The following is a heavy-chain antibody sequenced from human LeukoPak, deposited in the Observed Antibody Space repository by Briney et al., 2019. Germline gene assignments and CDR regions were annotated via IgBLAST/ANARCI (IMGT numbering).Heavy chain of an antibody. CDR1: GYTFTSYA. V-gene: IGHV1-3*01. CDR3: ARDGGGFPYWYFDL. Sequence: ASVKVSCKASGYTFTSYAMHWVRQAPGQRLEWMGWINAGNGNTKYSQKFQGRVTITRDTSASTAYMELSSLRSEDTAVYYCARDGGGFPYWYFDLWGRGTLVTASS. CDR2: INAGNGNT. D-gene: IGHD3-16*01. J-gene: IGHJ2*01.